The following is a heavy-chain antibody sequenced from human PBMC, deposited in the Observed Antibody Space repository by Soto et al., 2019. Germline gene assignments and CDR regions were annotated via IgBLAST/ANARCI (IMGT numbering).Heavy chain of an antibody. CDR1: GYSISSGYY. D-gene: IGHD4-17*01. J-gene: IGHJ6*02. V-gene: IGHV4-38-2*01. CDR2: IYHSGST. Sequence: LXLTCAVSGYSISSGYYWGWIRQPPGKGLEWIGSIYHSGSTYYNPSLKSRVTISVDTSKNQFSLKLSSVTAADTAVYYCARGTGGDSYYYYGMDVWGQGTTVTV. CDR3: ARGTGGDSYYYYGMDV.